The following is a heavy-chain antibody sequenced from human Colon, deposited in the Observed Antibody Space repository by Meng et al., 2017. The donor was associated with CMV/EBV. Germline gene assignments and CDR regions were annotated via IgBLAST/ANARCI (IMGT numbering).Heavy chain of an antibody. Sequence: SETLSLTCTVSGDSIRSHYWSWIRQPPGKGLEWMGYVYYSGSATYSPSLRSRVSISVDTSKNQFSLNLRSETAADTAMYFCARGLGHASNNSHDYWGQGTLVTVSS. D-gene: IGHD1-1*01. V-gene: IGHV4-59*11. CDR3: ARGLGHASNNSHDY. J-gene: IGHJ4*02. CDR2: VYYSGSA. CDR1: GDSIRSHY.